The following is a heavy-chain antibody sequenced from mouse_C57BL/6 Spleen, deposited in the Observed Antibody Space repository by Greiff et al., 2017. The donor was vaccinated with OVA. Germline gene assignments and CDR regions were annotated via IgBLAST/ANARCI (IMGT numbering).Heavy chain of an antibody. J-gene: IGHJ2*01. Sequence: QVQLQQPGAELVKPGASVKLSCKASGYTFTSYWMHWVKQRPGQGLEWIGMIHPNSGSTNYNEKFKSKATLTVDKSSSTAYMQLSSLTSEDSAVYYCATPNPIYFDYWGQGTTLTVSS. CDR3: ATPNPIYFDY. V-gene: IGHV1-64*01. CDR2: IHPNSGST. CDR1: GYTFTSYW.